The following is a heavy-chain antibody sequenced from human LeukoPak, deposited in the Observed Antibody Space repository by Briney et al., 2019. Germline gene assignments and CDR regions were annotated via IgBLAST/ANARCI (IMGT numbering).Heavy chain of an antibody. CDR1: GFTFSSYG. Sequence: GGSLRLSCAASGFTFSSYGMHWVRQAPGKGLEWVAVIWYDGSNKYYADSVKGRFTISRDNSKNTLYLQMNSLRAEDTAVYYCAKDGRDDYSNYRPSEPFDYWGQGTLVTVSS. V-gene: IGHV3-33*06. CDR2: IWYDGSNK. D-gene: IGHD4-11*01. J-gene: IGHJ4*02. CDR3: AKDGRDDYSNYRPSEPFDY.